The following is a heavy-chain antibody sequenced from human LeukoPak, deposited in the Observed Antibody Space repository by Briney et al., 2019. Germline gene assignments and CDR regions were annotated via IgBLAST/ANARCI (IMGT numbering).Heavy chain of an antibody. CDR3: ATVVSDDYVWGSYRYLRYFYY. Sequence: PWASVTVSCKVSGYTLTELSMHWVRQAPGKGLEWMGGFDPEDGETIYAQQFQGRVTMTEDTSRDTAYMELSSLRSEDTAVYDCATVVSDDYVWGSYRYLRYFYYWGQGTLVTVSS. J-gene: IGHJ4*02. CDR2: FDPEDGET. D-gene: IGHD3-16*02. V-gene: IGHV1-24*01. CDR1: GYTLTELS.